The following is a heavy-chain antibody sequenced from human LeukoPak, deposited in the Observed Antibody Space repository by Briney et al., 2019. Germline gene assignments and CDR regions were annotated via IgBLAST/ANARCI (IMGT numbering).Heavy chain of an antibody. D-gene: IGHD3-10*01. CDR3: AKRSQVYGSGTSFFDY. CDR2: IRYDGSNT. CDR1: GFTFSSYG. V-gene: IGHV3-30*02. J-gene: IGHJ4*02. Sequence: GGSLRLSCAASGFTFSSYGMHWVRQAPGKGLEWVAFIRYDGSNTYYADSVKGRFTISRDNYKNTVYLQMNSLRAEDTAVYYCAKRSQVYGSGTSFFDYWGQGTLVTVSS.